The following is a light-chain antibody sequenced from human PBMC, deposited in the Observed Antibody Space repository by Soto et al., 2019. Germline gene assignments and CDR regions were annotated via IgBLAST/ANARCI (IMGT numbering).Light chain of an antibody. CDR1: SSDIGGYNY. CDR3: AAWDDTLNGQV. CDR2: EVT. V-gene: IGLV2-8*01. Sequence: QSALTQPPSASGSPGQSVTISCTGGSSDIGGYNYVSWYQQRPGKVPRLIIYEVTKRPSGVPDRFSGSKSGTSVSLAISGLRSEDEATYYCAAWDDTLNGQVFGGGTKLTVL. J-gene: IGLJ3*02.